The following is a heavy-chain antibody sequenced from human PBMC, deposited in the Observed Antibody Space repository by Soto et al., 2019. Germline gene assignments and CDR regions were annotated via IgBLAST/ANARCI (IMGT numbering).Heavy chain of an antibody. V-gene: IGHV4-39*01. CDR2: IYYSGST. CDR3: ASFLGGFDY. D-gene: IGHD3-16*01. J-gene: IGHJ4*02. Sequence: SETLSLTCTVSGGSISSSSYYWGWIRQPPGKGLEWIGSIYYSGSTYYNPSLKSRVTISVDTSKNQFSLKLSSVTAADTAVYYCASFLGGFDYWGQGTLVTVSS. CDR1: GGSISSSSYY.